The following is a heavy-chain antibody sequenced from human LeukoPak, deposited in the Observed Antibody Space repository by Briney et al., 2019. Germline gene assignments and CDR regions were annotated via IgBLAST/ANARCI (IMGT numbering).Heavy chain of an antibody. V-gene: IGHV4-34*01. Sequence: PSETLSLTCAVYGGSFSGYYWGWIRQPPGKGLEWIGEIYHSGNTNYNPSLKSRVTISVDKSKNQFSLKLSSVTAADTAVYYCARGRSGLPISWGQGTLVTVSS. CDR2: IYHSGNT. CDR1: GGSFSGYY. D-gene: IGHD3-16*01. CDR3: ARGRSGLPIS. J-gene: IGHJ5*02.